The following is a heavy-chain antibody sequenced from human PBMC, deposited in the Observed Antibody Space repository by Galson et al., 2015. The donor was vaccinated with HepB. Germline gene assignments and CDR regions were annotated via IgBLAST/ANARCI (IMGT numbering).Heavy chain of an antibody. CDR3: ARGPYGSGSYYRRSHGLGAFDI. Sequence: SVKVSCKASGYTFTSYAMHWVRQAPGQRLEWMGWINAGNGNTKYSQKFQGRVTITRDTSASTAYMELSSLRSEDTAVYYCARGPYGSGSYYRRSHGLGAFDIWGQGTMVTVSS. V-gene: IGHV1-3*01. D-gene: IGHD3-10*01. J-gene: IGHJ3*02. CDR2: INAGNGNT. CDR1: GYTFTSYA.